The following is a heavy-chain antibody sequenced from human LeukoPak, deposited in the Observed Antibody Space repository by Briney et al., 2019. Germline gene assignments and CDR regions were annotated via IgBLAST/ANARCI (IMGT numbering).Heavy chain of an antibody. J-gene: IGHJ4*02. D-gene: IGHD1-1*01. CDR1: GGSFSGYY. V-gene: IGHV4-34*01. CDR3: ARGGLEDFDY. Sequence: SETLSLTCAVYGGSFSGYYWSWIRQPPGKGLEWIGEINHSGSTNYNPSLKSRVTISVDTSKNQFSLKLSSVTAADTAVYYRARGGLEDFDYWGQGTLVTVSS. CDR2: INHSGST.